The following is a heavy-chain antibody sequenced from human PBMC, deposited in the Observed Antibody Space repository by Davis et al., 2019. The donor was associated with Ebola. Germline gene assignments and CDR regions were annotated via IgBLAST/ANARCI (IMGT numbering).Heavy chain of an antibody. Sequence: GESLKISCAASGFTFTSYSINWVRQAPGKGLEWVSSISASSTFIYYGDSVKGRFTISRDNAQNSVYLQMNNMRAGDTAVYYCARVAFGQQLGPFDYWGQGTVVTVSS. CDR3: ARVAFGQQLGPFDY. CDR2: ISASSTFI. J-gene: IGHJ4*02. D-gene: IGHD6-13*01. V-gene: IGHV3-21*06. CDR1: GFTFTSYS.